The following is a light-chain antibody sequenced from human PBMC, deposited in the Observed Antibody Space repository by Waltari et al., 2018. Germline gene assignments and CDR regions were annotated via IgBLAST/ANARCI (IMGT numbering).Light chain of an antibody. J-gene: IGKJ2*01. CDR2: DAS. CDR3: QQRSNWPYT. CDR1: QTVRSY. V-gene: IGKV3-11*01. Sequence: EIVLTQSPATLSLSPGARATLSCRASQTVRSYLAWYQQKPGQAPRLLIFDASGRATGIPAKFSGSGSGTDFSLTVSNLEPEDFAVYYCQQRSNWPYTFGQGTRLEIK.